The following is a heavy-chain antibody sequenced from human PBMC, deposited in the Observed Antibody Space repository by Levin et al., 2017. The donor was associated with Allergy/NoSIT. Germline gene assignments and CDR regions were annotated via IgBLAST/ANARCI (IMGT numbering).Heavy chain of an antibody. Sequence: PSETLSLTCTVSGGSISSGDYYWSWIRQPPGKGLEWIGYIYYSGSTYYNPSLKSRLTISLDTSKNQFSLKLSSVTAADTAVYYCASWTYYYDSDGYSQGLNHWGQGTLVTVSS. D-gene: IGHD3-22*01. J-gene: IGHJ5*02. V-gene: IGHV4-30-4*01. CDR2: IYYSGST. CDR1: GGSISSGDYY. CDR3: ASWTYYYDSDGYSQGLNH.